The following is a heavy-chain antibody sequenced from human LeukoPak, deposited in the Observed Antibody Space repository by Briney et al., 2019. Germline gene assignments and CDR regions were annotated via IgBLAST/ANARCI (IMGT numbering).Heavy chain of an antibody. D-gene: IGHD3-10*01. Sequence: SETLSLTCTVTSGSISGHYWSWIRQPAGKEMQWIGRIYTSGATNYNPSLKSRVTMSIDTSKKEFTLKLTSVTAADTAVYYCARDLRMVRYSIGNWFDPWGQGTLVTVSS. CDR1: SGSISGHY. V-gene: IGHV4-4*07. CDR2: IYTSGAT. J-gene: IGHJ5*02. CDR3: ARDLRMVRYSIGNWFDP.